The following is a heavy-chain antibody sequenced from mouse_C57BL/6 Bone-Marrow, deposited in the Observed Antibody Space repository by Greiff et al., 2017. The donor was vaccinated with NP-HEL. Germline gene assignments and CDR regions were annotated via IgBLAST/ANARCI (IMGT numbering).Heavy chain of an antibody. CDR2: RWGGGST. J-gene: IGHJ1*03. CDR3: AKGGIYGSSHWYFDV. V-gene: IGHV2-9*01. D-gene: IGHD1-1*01. Sequence: VQGVESGPGLVAPSQSLSITCTVSGFSLTSYGVDWVRQPPGKGLEWLGVRWGGGSTHYNSALMSRLSLSKYNSKSQVFLKMNSLQTDDTAMYYCAKGGIYGSSHWYFDVWGTGTTVTVSS. CDR1: GFSLTSYG.